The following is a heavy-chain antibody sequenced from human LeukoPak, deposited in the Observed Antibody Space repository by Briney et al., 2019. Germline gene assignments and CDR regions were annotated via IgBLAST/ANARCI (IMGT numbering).Heavy chain of an antibody. D-gene: IGHD6-19*01. CDR1: GYTFTSYY. V-gene: IGHV1-46*01. Sequence: ASVKVSCKASGYTFTSYYMHWVRQAPGQGLEWMGIINPSGVSTSYAQKFQGRVTMTRYMSTSTVYMELSSLRSEDTAVYYCARESDSSGWYYYYYYMDVWGKGTTVTVSS. CDR3: ARESDSSGWYYYYYYMDV. CDR2: INPSGVST. J-gene: IGHJ6*03.